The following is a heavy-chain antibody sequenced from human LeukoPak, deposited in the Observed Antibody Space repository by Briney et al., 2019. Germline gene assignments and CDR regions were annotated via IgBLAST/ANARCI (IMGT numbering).Heavy chain of an antibody. CDR2: IYSSGNT. Sequence: SETLSLTCSISGGSISNYYWSWIRQSAGKGLEWIGRIYSSGNTNYNPSLESRVTLSVDTSKNQISLKLTSVTAADTALYYCARNAQDPAFYYYYMDVWGRGTSVTISS. CDR3: ARNAQDPAFYYYYMDV. V-gene: IGHV4-4*07. J-gene: IGHJ6*03. CDR1: GGSISNYY.